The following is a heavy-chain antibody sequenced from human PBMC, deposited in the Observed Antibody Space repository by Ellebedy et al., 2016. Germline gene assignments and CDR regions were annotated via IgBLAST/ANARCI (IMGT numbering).Heavy chain of an antibody. Sequence: ASVKVSCKASGYTFTSYGISWVRQAPGQGLEWMGWISVYSGDTNYAQKLQGRVTMTTDTSTSTVYMDLSSLRSEDTAVYYCARGLVATSYGMDVWGQGTTVTVSS. J-gene: IGHJ6*02. CDR2: ISVYSGDT. CDR1: GYTFTSYG. CDR3: ARGLVATSYGMDV. D-gene: IGHD5-12*01. V-gene: IGHV1-18*01.